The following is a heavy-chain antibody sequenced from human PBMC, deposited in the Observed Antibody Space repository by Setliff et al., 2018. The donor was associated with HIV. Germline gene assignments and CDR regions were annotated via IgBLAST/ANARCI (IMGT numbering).Heavy chain of an antibody. J-gene: IGHJ4*02. CDR1: GGTFSNYG. V-gene: IGHV1-69*10. CDR2: IILVQGIP. D-gene: IGHD2-15*01. Sequence: ASVKVSCKPSGGTFSNYGISWVRQAPGQGFEWLGGIILVQGIPNYAQKYQGRVTITADESTSTAYMELISLRAEDTAVYYCAREGPKGYCSGGSCYIYWGQGTLVTVSS. CDR3: AREGPKGYCSGGSCYIY.